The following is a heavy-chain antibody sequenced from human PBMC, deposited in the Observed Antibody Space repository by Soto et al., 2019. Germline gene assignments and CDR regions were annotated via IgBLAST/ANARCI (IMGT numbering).Heavy chain of an antibody. CDR1: GYSFTSYW. CDR3: ARVGVYSSSRYYYGMDV. Sequence: GESLKISCKGSGYSFTSYWISWVRQMPGKGLEWMGIIYPGDSDTRYSPSFQGQVTISADKSISTAYLQWSSLKASDTAMYYCARVGVYSSSRYYYGMDVWGQGTTVTVSS. CDR2: IYPGDSDT. J-gene: IGHJ6*02. D-gene: IGHD6-6*01. V-gene: IGHV5-51*01.